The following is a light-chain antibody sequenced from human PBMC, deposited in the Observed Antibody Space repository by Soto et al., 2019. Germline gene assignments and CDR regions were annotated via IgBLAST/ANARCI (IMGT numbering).Light chain of an antibody. V-gene: IGKV3-20*01. J-gene: IGKJ2*01. CDR1: QSVSDTY. Sequence: EILLTQSPGTLSLSPGERATLSCRASQSVSDTYLAWYQQRPGQAPRLLIYGASSRATGIPDSFSGSGSGTDFTLPITTLEPEDFAVYFCQQYGSSPRTFGQGTKVDIK. CDR2: GAS. CDR3: QQYGSSPRT.